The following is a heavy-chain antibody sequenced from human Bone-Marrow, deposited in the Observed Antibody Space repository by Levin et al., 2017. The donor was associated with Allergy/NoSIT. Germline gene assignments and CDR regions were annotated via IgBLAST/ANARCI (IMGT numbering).Heavy chain of an antibody. CDR3: ARFNGYDFDY. CDR1: GGSISGGGYY. CDR2: IYYSGNT. V-gene: IGHV4-31*03. J-gene: IGHJ4*02. D-gene: IGHD5-12*01. Sequence: SQTLSLPCTVSGGSISGGGYYWSWIRQHPGKGLEWIGYIYYSGNTYYNPSLKSRVIISVVTSKNQLSLKLTSVTVADTAVYYCARFNGYDFDYWGQGTLVTVSS.